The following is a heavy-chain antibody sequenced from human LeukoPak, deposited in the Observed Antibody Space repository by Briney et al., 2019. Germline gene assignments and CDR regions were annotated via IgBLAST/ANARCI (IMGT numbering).Heavy chain of an antibody. CDR3: ARGRRTTVTFDY. CDR1: GGSISSGGYY. Sequence: SETLSLTCTVSGGSISSGGYYWSWIRQHPGKGLEWIGYIYYSGSTYYNPSLKSRVTISVDTSKNQFSLKLSSVTAADTAVYYCARGRRTTVTFDYWGQGTLVTVSS. CDR2: IYYSGST. J-gene: IGHJ4*02. D-gene: IGHD4-17*01. V-gene: IGHV4-31*03.